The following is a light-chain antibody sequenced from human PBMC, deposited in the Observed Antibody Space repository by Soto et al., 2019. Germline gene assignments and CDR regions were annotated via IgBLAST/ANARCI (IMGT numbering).Light chain of an antibody. V-gene: IGKV3-11*01. CDR3: QNYNQYSRT. CDR1: QTVSSK. J-gene: IGKJ1*01. CDR2: DTS. Sequence: EIVLTRSPATLSSSPGERATLSCRASQTVSSKLAWYQHKPGQAPRLLIYDTSNRAGGIPARFSGSGSGTDFTLTISSLEPEDFATYYRQNYNQYSRTFGQGTKVEI.